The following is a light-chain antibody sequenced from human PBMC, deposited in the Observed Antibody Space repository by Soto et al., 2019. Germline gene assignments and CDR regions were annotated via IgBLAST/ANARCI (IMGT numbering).Light chain of an antibody. CDR1: QSVGSAY. CDR2: GTS. CDR3: QQDGSSPFT. Sequence: EIVLTQSPGTLSLSPGERATLSCRASQSVGSAYLAWYQQKPGQPPRLLIYGTSSRATGIPDRFSGSGSGTDFTLTISRLGPEDFAVYYCQQDGSSPFTFGPGTKVDIK. J-gene: IGKJ3*01. V-gene: IGKV3-20*01.